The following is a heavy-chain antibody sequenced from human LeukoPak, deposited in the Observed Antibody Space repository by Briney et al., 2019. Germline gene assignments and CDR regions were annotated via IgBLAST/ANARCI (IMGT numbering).Heavy chain of an antibody. CDR1: GFTFSGYD. V-gene: IGHV3-21*01. CDR3: AELGITMIGGV. CDR2: ISGSSSYI. J-gene: IGHJ6*04. Sequence: GGSLRLSCAASGFTFSGYDMNWARQAPGKGLEWVSSISGSSSYIYYADSMKGRFTISRDNAKNSLYLQMNSLRAEDTAVYYCAELGITMIGGVWGKGTTVTISS. D-gene: IGHD3-10*02.